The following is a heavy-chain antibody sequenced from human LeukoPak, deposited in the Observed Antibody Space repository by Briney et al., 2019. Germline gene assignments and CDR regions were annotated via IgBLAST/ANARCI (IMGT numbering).Heavy chain of an antibody. CDR1: GGSFTYYY. CDR3: ARRGAYYGSGSYYPFDC. CDR2: INHAGTA. V-gene: IGHV4-34*01. D-gene: IGHD3-10*01. J-gene: IGHJ4*02. Sequence: SETLSLTCALYGGSFTYYYWAWIRQPPGKGLEWIGEINHAGTADYNPSLKSRVTISVDTSKNQFSLKLSSVTAADTAVYYCARRGAYYGSGSYYPFDCWGQGTLVTVSS.